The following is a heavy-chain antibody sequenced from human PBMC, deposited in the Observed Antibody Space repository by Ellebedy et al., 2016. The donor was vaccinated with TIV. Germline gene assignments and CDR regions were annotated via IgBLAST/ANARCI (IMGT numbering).Heavy chain of an antibody. CDR3: ARVAYYFGSGSLNWFDP. V-gene: IGHV4-59*08. CDR1: GVSITNYY. CDR2: IYYSGNT. D-gene: IGHD3-10*01. Sequence: GSLRLSXTVSGVSITNYYWSWNRQPPGKGLEWIGSIYYSGNTDYNPFFKSRVTISVDTSKNQFSLKLSSVTAADTAVFYCARVAYYFGSGSLNWFDPWGQGTLVTVSS. J-gene: IGHJ5*02.